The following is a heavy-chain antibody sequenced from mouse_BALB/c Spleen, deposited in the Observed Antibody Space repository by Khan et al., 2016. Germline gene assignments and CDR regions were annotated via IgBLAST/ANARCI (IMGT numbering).Heavy chain of an antibody. V-gene: IGHV1S81*02. CDR1: GYTFTSYY. Sequence: QVPLQPPGAELVKPGASVKLSCKASGYTFTSYYMYWVKQRPGQGLEWIGEINPSNGGTNFNEKFKSKATLTVEKSSSTAYMQLSSLTSEDSAVYYCTRFDYWGQGTTLTVSS. CDR2: INPSNGGT. J-gene: IGHJ2*01. CDR3: TRFDY.